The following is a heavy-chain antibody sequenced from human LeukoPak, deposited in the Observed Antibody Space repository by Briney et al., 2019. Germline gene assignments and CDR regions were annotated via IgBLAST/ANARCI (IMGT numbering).Heavy chain of an antibody. CDR1: GFTFSSYW. Sequence: GGSLRLSCASSGFTFSSYWMTWVRQAPGKGLEWVANLKEDGSEKYYVDSVKGRFTISRDNAKRSLYLQMDSLRAEDTAVYYCARMMASIPRGVPDYWGQGTLVTVSS. D-gene: IGHD5-24*01. J-gene: IGHJ4*02. V-gene: IGHV3-7*01. CDR2: LKEDGSEK. CDR3: ARMMASIPRGVPDY.